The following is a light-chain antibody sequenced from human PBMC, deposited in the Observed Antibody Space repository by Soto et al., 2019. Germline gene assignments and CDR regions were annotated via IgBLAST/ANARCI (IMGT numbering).Light chain of an antibody. CDR2: DGS. CDR1: QSISSW. Sequence: DIQMTQAASALSTSVEDKDTNTCRASQSISSWLAWYQQKPGKAPRLLIYDGSHLERGVPSRFSGSGSGTEFTLTIGDLQPDDLATYYCQQYNNFWTFGPGTKVDIK. CDR3: QQYNNFWT. V-gene: IGKV1-5*01. J-gene: IGKJ1*01.